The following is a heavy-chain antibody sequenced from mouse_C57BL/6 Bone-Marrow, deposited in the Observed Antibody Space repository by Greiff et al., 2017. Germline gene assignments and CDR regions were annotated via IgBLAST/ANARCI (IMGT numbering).Heavy chain of an antibody. Sequence: EVMLVESGGGLVKPGGSLKLSCAASGFTFSSYAMSWVRQTPEKRLEWVATISDGGSYTYYPDNVKGRFTISRDNAKNNLYLQMSHLKSEDTAMYYCARVLITTGFAYWDQGTLVTVSA. CDR1: GFTFSSYA. D-gene: IGHD1-1*01. J-gene: IGHJ3*01. CDR2: ISDGGSYT. CDR3: ARVLITTGFAY. V-gene: IGHV5-4*03.